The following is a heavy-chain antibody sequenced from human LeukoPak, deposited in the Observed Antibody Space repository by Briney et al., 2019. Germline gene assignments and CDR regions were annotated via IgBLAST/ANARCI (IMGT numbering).Heavy chain of an antibody. Sequence: GGSLRLSCAASGFTFTKYWMTWVRQDPGKGLEWVANINQDGSERFYVDSVKGRFTISRDNAKNSLYLQMNSLRAEDPAVDYCARGAEEWESGNGGWGDNWFEHWGQGTLVAVSS. D-gene: IGHD4-23*01. V-gene: IGHV3-7*03. J-gene: IGHJ5*02. CDR2: INQDGSER. CDR3: ARGAEEWESGNGGWGDNWFEH. CDR1: GFTFTKYW.